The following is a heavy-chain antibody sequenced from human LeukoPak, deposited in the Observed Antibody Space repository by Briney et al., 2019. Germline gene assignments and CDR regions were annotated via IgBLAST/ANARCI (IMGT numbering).Heavy chain of an antibody. J-gene: IGHJ4*02. CDR3: ARVDPGEFGAGPFDY. V-gene: IGHV4-59*08. CDR2: IYYSGST. CDR1: GGSISSYY. D-gene: IGHD3-10*01. Sequence: SETLSLTCTVSGGSISSYYWSWIRQPPGKGLEWIGYIYYSGSTNYNPSLKSRVTISVDTSKNQFSLKLSSVTAADTAVYYCARVDPGEFGAGPFDYWGQGTLVTVSS.